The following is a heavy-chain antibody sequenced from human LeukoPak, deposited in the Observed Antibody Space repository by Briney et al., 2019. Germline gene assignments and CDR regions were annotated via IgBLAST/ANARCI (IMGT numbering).Heavy chain of an antibody. D-gene: IGHD6-6*01. CDR1: GYTFTSYY. V-gene: IGHV1-46*01. Sequence: ASVKVSCKSSGYTFTSYYMHWVRQAPGQGLEWMGIINPSGGSASYAQKFQGRVTMTRDTSISTAYMELSRLRSDDTAVYYCARVWGIAARATFDYWGQGTLVTVSS. CDR2: INPSGGSA. J-gene: IGHJ4*02. CDR3: ARVWGIAARATFDY.